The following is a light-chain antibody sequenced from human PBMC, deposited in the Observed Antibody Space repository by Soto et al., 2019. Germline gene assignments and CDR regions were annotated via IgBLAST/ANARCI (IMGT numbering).Light chain of an antibody. CDR1: QSVNSN. J-gene: IGKJ5*01. Sequence: EIVMTQSPAKLATLSGESANLSCRASQSVNSNLAWYQQKPGQAPRLLIYGASSRATGIPDRFSGSGSGTDFTLTISRLEPEDFAAYYCQQYGSSSITFGQGTRLDIK. CDR3: QQYGSSSIT. CDR2: GAS. V-gene: IGKV3-20*01.